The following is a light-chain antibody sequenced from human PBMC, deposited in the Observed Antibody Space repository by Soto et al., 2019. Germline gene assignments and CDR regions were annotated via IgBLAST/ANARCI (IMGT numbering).Light chain of an antibody. J-gene: IGKJ4*01. CDR3: QQRSSWPLT. CDR1: QRVSARY. CDR2: GAS. Sequence: IVLTQSPGTLSLSPVDRATLSCMASQRVSARYLAWYHQKPGQAPRLLIFGASDRATGIPDRFSGSGSGTDFTLSITSLEPEDIAVYYCQQRSSWPLTFGGGTKVDI. V-gene: IGKV3D-20*02.